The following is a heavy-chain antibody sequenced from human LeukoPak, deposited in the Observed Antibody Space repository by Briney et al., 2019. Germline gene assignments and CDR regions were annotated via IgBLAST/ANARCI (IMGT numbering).Heavy chain of an antibody. CDR3: ASFDYGDYWYFDL. V-gene: IGHV4-59*08. Sequence: SETLSLTCTVSGGSISSYYWSWIRRPPGKGLEWIGYIYYSGSTYYNPSLKSRVTISVDTSKNQFSLKLSSVTAADTAVYYCASFDYGDYWYFDLWGRGTLVTVSS. CDR1: GGSISSYY. J-gene: IGHJ2*01. D-gene: IGHD4-17*01. CDR2: IYYSGST.